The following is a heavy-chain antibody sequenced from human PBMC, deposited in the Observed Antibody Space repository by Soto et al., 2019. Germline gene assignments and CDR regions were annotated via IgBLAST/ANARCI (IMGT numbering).Heavy chain of an antibody. Sequence: LSLTCAVSGGSISSGGYSWSWIRQPPGKGLEWIGYIYHSGSTYYNPSLKSRVTISVDRSKNQFSLKLSSVTAADTAVYYCARGVVRGVISWFDPWGQGTLVTVSS. CDR2: IYHSGST. D-gene: IGHD3-10*01. CDR3: ARGVVRGVISWFDP. J-gene: IGHJ5*02. V-gene: IGHV4-30-2*01. CDR1: GGSISSGGYS.